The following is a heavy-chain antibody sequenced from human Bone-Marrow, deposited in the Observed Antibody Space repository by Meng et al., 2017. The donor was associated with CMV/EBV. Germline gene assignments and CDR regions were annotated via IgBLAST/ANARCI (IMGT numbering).Heavy chain of an antibody. CDR3: ARDRYGSSAHYYYYYGMDV. Sequence: GESLKISCAACGFTFSSYDMHWVRQATGKGLEWVSAIGTAGDTYYPGSVKGQFTISRENAKNSLYLQMNSLRAGDTAVYYCARDRYGSSAHYYYYYGMDVWGQGTTVTVSS. CDR2: IGTAGDT. V-gene: IGHV3-13*03. D-gene: IGHD6-6*01. J-gene: IGHJ6*02. CDR1: GFTFSSYD.